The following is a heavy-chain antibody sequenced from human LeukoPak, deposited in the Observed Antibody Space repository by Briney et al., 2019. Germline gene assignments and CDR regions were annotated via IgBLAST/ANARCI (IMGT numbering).Heavy chain of an antibody. J-gene: IGHJ3*02. D-gene: IGHD3-10*01. CDR2: IRSDGST. V-gene: IGHV3-74*01. CDR1: GFXFSSYW. CDR3: ARAGDYGSGSCAFDM. Sequence: GGSLRLSCAASGFXFSSYWIHWVRQAPGEGLVWLSRIRSDGSTTYADSVKGRFTISRDNAKNTLYLQMNSLRAEDTAVYYCARAGDYGSGSCAFDMWGQGTMVTVSS.